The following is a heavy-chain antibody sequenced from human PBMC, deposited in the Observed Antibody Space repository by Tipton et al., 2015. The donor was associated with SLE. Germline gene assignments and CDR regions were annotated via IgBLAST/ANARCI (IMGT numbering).Heavy chain of an antibody. Sequence: TLSLTCSVSGYSISSGYYWGWIRQSPGKGLEWIGSMYHSGSTHYNPSLRSRVSISVDTSKNQFSLKLRSVTAADTAIYYCARPDLPYSSSWFGYFQHWGQGIVVTVSS. CDR2: MYHSGST. V-gene: IGHV4-38-2*02. J-gene: IGHJ1*01. D-gene: IGHD6-13*01. CDR3: ARPDLPYSSSWFGYFQH. CDR1: GYSISSGYY.